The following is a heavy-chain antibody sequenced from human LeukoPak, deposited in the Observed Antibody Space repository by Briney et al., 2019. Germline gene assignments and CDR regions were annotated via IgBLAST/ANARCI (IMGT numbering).Heavy chain of an antibody. CDR1: GFTFSSYA. D-gene: IGHD3-10*01. V-gene: IGHV3-30-3*01. J-gene: IGHJ4*02. CDR3: ARDFGHD. Sequence: GGSLRLSCAASGFTFSSYAMHWVRQAPGKGLEWVAVISYDGSNKYYADSVKGRFTISRDNSKNTQYLQMNSLRAEDTAVYYCARDFGHDWGQGTLVTVSS. CDR2: ISYDGSNK.